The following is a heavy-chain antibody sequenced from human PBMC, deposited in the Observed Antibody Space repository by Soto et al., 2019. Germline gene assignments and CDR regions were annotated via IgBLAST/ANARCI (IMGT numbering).Heavy chain of an antibody. CDR2: IYPGDSDT. V-gene: IGHV5-51*01. CDR3: ARPTNRGKYYYGMDV. J-gene: IGHJ6*02. CDR1: GYSFTSYW. D-gene: IGHD2-8*01. Sequence: GESLKISCKGSGYSFTSYWIGWVRQMPGKGLESMGIIYPGDSDTRYSPSFQGQVTISADKSISTAYLQWSSLKASDTAMHYCARPTNRGKYYYGMDVWGQGTTVTVSS.